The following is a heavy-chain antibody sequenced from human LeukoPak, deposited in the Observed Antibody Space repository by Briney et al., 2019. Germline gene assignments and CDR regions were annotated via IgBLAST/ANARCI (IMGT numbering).Heavy chain of an antibody. D-gene: IGHD3-9*01. CDR1: GFSFISYW. CDR2: IITDGSST. V-gene: IGHV3-74*01. CDR3: ARTVPGYFFDN. Sequence: GGSLRLSCAASGFSFISYWMHWVCHAPGKGLGWVSRIITDGSSTSYADSGKGRFTISRDNAKNTLYLKMNSLRAEDTAVYYCARTVPGYFFDNWGQGTLVTVSS. J-gene: IGHJ4*02.